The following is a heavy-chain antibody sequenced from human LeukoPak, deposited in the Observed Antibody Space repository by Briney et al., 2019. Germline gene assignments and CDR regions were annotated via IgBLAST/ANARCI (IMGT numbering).Heavy chain of an antibody. D-gene: IGHD5-18*01. CDR1: GGSISSSNW. Sequence: PSETLSLTCAVSGGSISSSNWWSWVRQPPGKGLEWIGEIYHSGSTYYNPSLKSRVTISVDTSKNQFSLKLSSVTAADTAVYYCARDARYSYFVWGQGTLVTVSS. CDR2: IYHSGST. V-gene: IGHV4-4*02. CDR3: ARDARYSYFV. J-gene: IGHJ4*02.